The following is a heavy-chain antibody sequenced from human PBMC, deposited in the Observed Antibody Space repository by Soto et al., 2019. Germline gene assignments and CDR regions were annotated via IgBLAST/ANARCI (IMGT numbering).Heavy chain of an antibody. Sequence: SETLSLTCTVSGGSISSGDYYWSWIRQPPGKGLEWIGYIYYSGSTYYNPSLKSRVTISVDTSKNQFSLKLSSVTAADTAVYYCARASQLQYYYGSGSYYYFDYWGQGTLVTVSS. CDR3: ARASQLQYYYGSGSYYYFDY. CDR1: GGSISSGDYY. CDR2: IYYSGST. D-gene: IGHD3-10*01. J-gene: IGHJ4*02. V-gene: IGHV4-30-4*01.